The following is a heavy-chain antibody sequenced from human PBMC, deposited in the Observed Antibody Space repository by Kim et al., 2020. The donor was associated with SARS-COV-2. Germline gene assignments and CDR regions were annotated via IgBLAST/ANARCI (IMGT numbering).Heavy chain of an antibody. CDR1: GYTFTSYG. CDR3: ARDPARAVAVRYYYYYGMDV. Sequence: ASVKVSCKASGYTFTSYGISWVRQAPGQGLEWMGWISAYNGNTNYAQKLQGRVTMTTDTSTSTAYMELRSLRSDDTAVYYCARDPARAVAVRYYYYYGMDVWGQGTTVTVSS. J-gene: IGHJ6*02. CDR2: ISAYNGNT. D-gene: IGHD6-19*01. V-gene: IGHV1-18*01.